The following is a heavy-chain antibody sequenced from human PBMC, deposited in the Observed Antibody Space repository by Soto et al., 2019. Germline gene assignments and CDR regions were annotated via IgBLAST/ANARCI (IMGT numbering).Heavy chain of an antibody. Sequence: SVKVSCKASGGTFSSYAISWVRQAPGQGLEWMGGIIPIFGTANYAQKLQGRVTITAEESTSTAYMELSSLRSEDTAVYYCAREAGRGDAFDIWGPGTLLTV. CDR2: IIPIFGTA. CDR3: AREAGRGDAFDI. V-gene: IGHV1-69*13. J-gene: IGHJ3*02. CDR1: GGTFSSYA. D-gene: IGHD3-10*01.